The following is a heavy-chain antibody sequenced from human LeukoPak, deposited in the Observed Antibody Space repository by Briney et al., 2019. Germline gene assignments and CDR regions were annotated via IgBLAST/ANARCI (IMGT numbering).Heavy chain of an antibody. D-gene: IGHD3-22*01. Sequence: ASETLSLTCTVSGGSISSYYWSWIRQPPGKGLEWIGYIYYSGSTNYNPSLKSRVTISVDTSKNQFSLKLSSVTGADTAVYYCAREGYYDSSGYHDAFDIWGQGTMVTVSS. V-gene: IGHV4-59*01. CDR2: IYYSGST. CDR1: GGSISSYY. J-gene: IGHJ3*02. CDR3: AREGYYDSSGYHDAFDI.